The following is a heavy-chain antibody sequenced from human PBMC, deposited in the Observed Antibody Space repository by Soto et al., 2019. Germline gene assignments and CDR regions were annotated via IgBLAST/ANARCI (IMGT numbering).Heavy chain of an antibody. J-gene: IGHJ4*02. V-gene: IGHV4-59*08. CDR2: IYYSGST. Sequence: SETLSLTCTVSGGSVSSYYWSWIRQSPGKGLEWIGYIYYSGSTKYKPSLKSRVTISVDTSKNQFSLKVSSATAADTAVYYCARHSNLNYGLYYIDYWGLGALVTVSS. D-gene: IGHD4-17*01. CDR3: ARHSNLNYGLYYIDY. CDR1: GGSVSSYY.